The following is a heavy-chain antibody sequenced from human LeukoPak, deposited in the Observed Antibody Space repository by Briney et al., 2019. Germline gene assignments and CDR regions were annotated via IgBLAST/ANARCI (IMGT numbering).Heavy chain of an antibody. D-gene: IGHD3-22*01. V-gene: IGHV3-7*03. J-gene: IGHJ4*02. CDR3: AKRGVVIRVILVGFHKEAYYFDS. Sequence: PGGSLRLSCGASGFTFSRYWMAWVRQAPGKGLEWVANINQDGSEQNYVDSVKDRFTISRDNPKNTLYLQMNSLRAEDTAVYFYAKRGVVIRVILVGFHKEAYYFDSWGQGALVTVSS. CDR1: GFTFSRYW. CDR2: INQDGSEQ.